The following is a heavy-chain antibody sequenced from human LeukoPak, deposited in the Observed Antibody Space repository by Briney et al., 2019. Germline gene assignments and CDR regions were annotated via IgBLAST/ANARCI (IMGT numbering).Heavy chain of an antibody. D-gene: IGHD3-3*01. J-gene: IGHJ3*02. Sequence: GGSLRLSCAASGFTVSSNYMSWVRQAPGKGLEWVSAISGSGGSTYYADSVKGRFTISRDNSKNTLYLQMNSLRAEDTAVYYCAKDKLRFLRSPFDIWGQGTMVTVSS. CDR1: GFTVSSNY. CDR3: AKDKLRFLRSPFDI. CDR2: ISGSGGST. V-gene: IGHV3-23*01.